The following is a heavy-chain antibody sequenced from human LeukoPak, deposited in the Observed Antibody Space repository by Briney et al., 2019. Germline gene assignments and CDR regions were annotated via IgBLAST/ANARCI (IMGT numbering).Heavy chain of an antibody. CDR3: ASGQGISAYNY. CDR1: GGSISSYY. J-gene: IGHJ4*02. Sequence: PSETLSLTCTVSGGSISSYYWSWFRKPPGKGLEWIGYIYYSGSTNYNPSLKSRVTISVDTSKNQFSLKLSSVTAADTAVYYCASGQGISAYNYWGQGTLVTVSS. CDR2: IYYSGST. V-gene: IGHV4-59*01. D-gene: IGHD2-2*02.